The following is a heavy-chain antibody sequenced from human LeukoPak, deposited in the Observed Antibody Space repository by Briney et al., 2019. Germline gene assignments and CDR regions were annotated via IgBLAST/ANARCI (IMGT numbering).Heavy chain of an antibody. CDR3: ARLLGSGSYLVGYYYYGMDV. D-gene: IGHD3-10*02. V-gene: IGHV4-61*02. CDR1: GGSISSGSYY. J-gene: IGHJ6*02. Sequence: PSETLSLTCTVSGGSISSGSYYWSWIRQPAGKGLEWIGRIYTSGSTNYNPSLKSRVTMSVDTSKNQFSLKLSSVTAADTAVYYCARLLGSGSYLVGYYYYGMDVWGQGTTVTVSS. CDR2: IYTSGST.